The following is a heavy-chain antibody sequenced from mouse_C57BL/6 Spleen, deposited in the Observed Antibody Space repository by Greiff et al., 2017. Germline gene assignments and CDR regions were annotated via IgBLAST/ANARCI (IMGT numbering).Heavy chain of an antibody. J-gene: IGHJ1*03. D-gene: IGHD1-1*01. CDR3: TRGGSSHWYFDV. Sequence: EVQLQQSGTVLARPGASVKMSCKTSGYTFTSYWMHWVTQRPGQGLEWIGAIYPGNSDTSYNQKFKGKAKLTAVTSASTAYMELSSLTNEDSAVYYCTRGGSSHWYFDVWGTGTTVTVSS. CDR1: GYTFTSYW. V-gene: IGHV1-5*01. CDR2: IYPGNSDT.